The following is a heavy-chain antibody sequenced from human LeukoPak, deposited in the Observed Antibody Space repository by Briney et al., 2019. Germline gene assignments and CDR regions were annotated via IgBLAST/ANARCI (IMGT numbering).Heavy chain of an antibody. J-gene: IGHJ4*02. V-gene: IGHV3-13*04. CDR2: IGTAGDT. Sequence: GGSLRLSCAASGFTFSNYDMHWVRQATGKGLEWVSAIGTAGDTYYLGSMKGRFTISRENAKNSLYLQMVSLRAGDTAVYYCAKESGLSGNYYKAFDYWGPGTLVTVSS. CDR3: AKESGLSGNYYKAFDY. CDR1: GFTFSNYD. D-gene: IGHD1-26*01.